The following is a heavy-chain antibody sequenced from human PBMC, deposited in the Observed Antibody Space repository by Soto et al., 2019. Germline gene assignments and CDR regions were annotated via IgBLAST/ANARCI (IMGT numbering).Heavy chain of an antibody. CDR2: INPNSGGT. CDR1: GYTFSDYY. J-gene: IGHJ4*02. D-gene: IGHD1-1*01. Sequence: GSLKVSCKASGYTFSDYYIHWVRQAPGQGLEWMGWINPNSGGTKYAPKFQGGVIMTRDTSITTAYMELSRLRSGDTAVYYCAREPATAKPEGVDFWGQGTLVTVSS. V-gene: IGHV1-2*02. CDR3: AREPATAKPEGVDF.